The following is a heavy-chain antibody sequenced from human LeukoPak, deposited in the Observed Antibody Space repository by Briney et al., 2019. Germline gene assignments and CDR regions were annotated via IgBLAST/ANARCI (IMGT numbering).Heavy chain of an antibody. CDR2: ISWNSGSI. Sequence: GGSLRLSCAASGFTFDDYAMHWAQQAPGKGLEWVSGISWNSGSIGYADSVKGRFTISRDNAKNSLYLQMNSLRAEDMALYYCAKDISPYLIVGATFGYWGQGTLVTVSS. J-gene: IGHJ4*02. V-gene: IGHV3-9*03. CDR1: GFTFDDYA. CDR3: AKDISPYLIVGATFGY. D-gene: IGHD1-26*01.